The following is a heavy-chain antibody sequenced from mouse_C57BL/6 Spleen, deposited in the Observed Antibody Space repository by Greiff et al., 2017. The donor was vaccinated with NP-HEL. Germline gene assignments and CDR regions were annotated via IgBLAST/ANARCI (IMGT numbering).Heavy chain of an antibody. D-gene: IGHD2-5*01. CDR1: GYTFTDYE. Sequence: QVQLQQSGAELVRPGASVTLSCKASGYTFTDYEMHWVKQTPVHGLEWIGAIDPETGGTAYNQKVKGKAILTADKSSSTAYMELRSLTSEDSAVYHCTPPYYSNSFAYWGQGTLVTVSA. CDR3: TPPYYSNSFAY. V-gene: IGHV1-15*01. CDR2: IDPETGGT. J-gene: IGHJ3*01.